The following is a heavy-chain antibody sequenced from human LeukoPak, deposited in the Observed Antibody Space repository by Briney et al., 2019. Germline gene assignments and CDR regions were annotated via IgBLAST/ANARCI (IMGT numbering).Heavy chain of an antibody. CDR2: INHSGST. V-gene: IGHV4-34*01. CDR1: GGSFSGYY. CDR3: ARAVVPDAFDI. D-gene: IGHD3-22*01. Sequence: KPSETLSLTCAVYGGSFSGYYWSWIRQPPGKGLEWIGEINHSGSTNYNPSLKSRVTISVDTSKNQFSLKLSSVTAADTAVYYCARAVVPDAFDIWGQGTMVTVSS. J-gene: IGHJ3*02.